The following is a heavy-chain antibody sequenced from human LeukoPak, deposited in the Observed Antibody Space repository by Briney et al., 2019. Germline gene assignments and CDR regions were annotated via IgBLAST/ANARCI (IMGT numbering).Heavy chain of an antibody. CDR2: ISYDGSNK. Sequence: PGGSLRLSCAASGFTFSSYGMHWVRQAPGKGLEWVAVISYDGSNKYYADSVKGRFTISRDSSKNTLYLQMNSLRAEDTAVYYCAREVGGALRVRDGYNYGDYWGQGTLVTVSS. CDR1: GFTFSSYG. D-gene: IGHD5-24*01. J-gene: IGHJ4*02. V-gene: IGHV3-33*05. CDR3: AREVGGALRVRDGYNYGDY.